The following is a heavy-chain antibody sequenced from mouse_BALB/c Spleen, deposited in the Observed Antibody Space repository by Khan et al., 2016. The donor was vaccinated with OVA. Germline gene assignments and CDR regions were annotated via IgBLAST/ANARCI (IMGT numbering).Heavy chain of an antibody. D-gene: IGHD1-1*01. CDR1: GYTFTDYV. CDR2: IYPGSGHT. J-gene: IGHJ3*01. Sequence: QVQLKQSGPELVKPGASVKMSCKASGYTFTDYVITWVKQRTGQGLEWIGEIYPGSGHTYYNEKVKDRATLTADKSSNTAYMQRSSLTSEDSAVYFCARNHGSPWFAYWGQGTLVTVSA. CDR3: ARNHGSPWFAY. V-gene: IGHV1-77*01.